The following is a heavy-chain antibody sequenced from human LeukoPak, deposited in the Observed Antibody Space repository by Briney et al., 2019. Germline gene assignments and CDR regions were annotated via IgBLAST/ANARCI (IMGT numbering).Heavy chain of an antibody. CDR1: GYTFTSYD. J-gene: IGHJ4*02. V-gene: IGHV1-8*01. Sequence: ASVKVSCKASGYTFTSYDINWVRQATGQGLEWMGWMNPNSGNTGYAQKFQGRVTMTRNTSISTAYMELSSLRSEDTAVYYCARGAYCSSTSCYSEFDYWGQGTLVTVSS. CDR3: ARGAYCSSTSCYSEFDY. CDR2: MNPNSGNT. D-gene: IGHD2-2*01.